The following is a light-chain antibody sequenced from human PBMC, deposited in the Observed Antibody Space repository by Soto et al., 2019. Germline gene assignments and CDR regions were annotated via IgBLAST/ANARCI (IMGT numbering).Light chain of an antibody. Sequence: EIVMTQSPATLSVSPGERATLSCRASQSVSSSLAWYQQKPGQAPRLLMYGASTRATGIPDRFSGSGSGTEFTLTISSLQSEDFAVYYCQQHNNWPPWTFGQGTKVEIK. CDR1: QSVSSS. V-gene: IGKV3-15*01. CDR2: GAS. CDR3: QQHNNWPPWT. J-gene: IGKJ1*01.